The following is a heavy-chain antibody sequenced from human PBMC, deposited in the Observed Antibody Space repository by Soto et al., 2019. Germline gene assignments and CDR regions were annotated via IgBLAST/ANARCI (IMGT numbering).Heavy chain of an antibody. J-gene: IGHJ6*03. CDR3: TTDRPILRYFDWLLPPYYYYYYMDV. V-gene: IGHV3-15*01. CDR1: GFTFSNAW. CDR2: IKSKTDGGTT. D-gene: IGHD3-9*01. Sequence: GGSLRLSCAASGFTFSNAWMSWVRQAPGKGLEWVGRIKSKTDGGTTDYAAPVKGRFTISTDDSKTTLYLQMNSLKTADTAVYYCTTDRPILRYFDWLLPPYYYYYYMDVWGKGTTVTVSS.